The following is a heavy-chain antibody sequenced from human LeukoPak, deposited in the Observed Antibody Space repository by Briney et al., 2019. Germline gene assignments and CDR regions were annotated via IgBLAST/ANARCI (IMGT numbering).Heavy chain of an antibody. V-gene: IGHV4-59*01. CDR3: ARGVRGFAESYLDF. Sequence: SQTLSLTCTVSGGSISSYYWSWIRQPPGKGLEWIGYIHYSGSTNYNASLKSRVTISVGTSKNQFSLNLSSVTAADTAVYYCARGVRGFAESYLDFWGQGTLVTVSS. J-gene: IGHJ4*02. D-gene: IGHD3-10*01. CDR1: GGSISSYY. CDR2: IHYSGST.